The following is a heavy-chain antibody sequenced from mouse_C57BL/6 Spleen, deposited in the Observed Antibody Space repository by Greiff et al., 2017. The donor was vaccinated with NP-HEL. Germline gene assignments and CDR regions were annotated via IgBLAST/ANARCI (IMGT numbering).Heavy chain of an antibody. CDR3: ANYGSSLAY. CDR2: LNPSSGYT. V-gene: IGHV1-4*01. J-gene: IGHJ3*01. Sequence: QVQLKESGAELARPGASVKMSCKASGYTFTSYTMHWVKQRPGQGLEWIGYLNPSSGYTKYNQKFKDKATLTADKSSSTAYMQLSSLTSEDSAVYYCANYGSSLAYWGQGTLVTVSA. D-gene: IGHD1-1*01. CDR1: GYTFTSYT.